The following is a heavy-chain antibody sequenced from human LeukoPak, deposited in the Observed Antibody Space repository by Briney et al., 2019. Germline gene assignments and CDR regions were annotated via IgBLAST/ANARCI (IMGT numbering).Heavy chain of an antibody. V-gene: IGHV4-38-2*02. D-gene: IGHD6-13*01. CDR2: IYEGETA. J-gene: IGHJ6*03. CDR1: GYSISSGYF. Sequence: SESLSLTCTVSGYSISSGYFGASMRQPPGKRREGIGSIYEGETANYKPSLKSRVSISVDTSKNQYSLKLSSVTAADTAVYYCARDRVGQQLVGRNYYYYYMDVWGKGTTVTISS. CDR3: ARDRVGQQLVGRNYYYYYMDV.